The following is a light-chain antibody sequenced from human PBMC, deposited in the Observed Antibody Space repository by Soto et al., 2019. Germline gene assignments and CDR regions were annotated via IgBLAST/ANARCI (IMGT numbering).Light chain of an antibody. CDR3: GTWDSSLSVEV. J-gene: IGLJ2*01. CDR2: DNE. V-gene: IGLV1-51*01. Sequence: QSVLTQPPSVSAAPGQKVTISCSGSSSNIEKNSVSWYQQLPGTAPKLLIYDNEKRPSGIPDRISGSKSGTSATLGITGLQTGDEADYYCGTWDSSLSVEVFGGGTKLTVL. CDR1: SSNIEKNS.